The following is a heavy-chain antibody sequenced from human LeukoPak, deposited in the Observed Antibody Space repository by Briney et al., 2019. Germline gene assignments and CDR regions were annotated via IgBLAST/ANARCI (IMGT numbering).Heavy chain of an antibody. V-gene: IGHV4-39*07. D-gene: IGHD6-13*01. CDR2: IYYSGST. CDR3: ARVRGSWYYFDF. CDR1: GGSISSSSYY. J-gene: IGHJ4*02. Sequence: SETLSLTCSVSGGSISSSSYYWGWIRQPPGKGLEWIGSIYYSGSTYYNPSLKSRFTISVDTSKNQLSLKLSSVTAADTAVYYCARVRGSWYYFDFRAREPWSPSPQ.